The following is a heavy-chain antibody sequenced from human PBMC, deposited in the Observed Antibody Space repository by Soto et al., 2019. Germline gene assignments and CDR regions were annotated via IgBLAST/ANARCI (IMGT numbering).Heavy chain of an antibody. CDR1: GFTFSSYG. J-gene: IGHJ3*02. CDR3: ARDQPGGIAVANDAFDI. D-gene: IGHD6-19*01. Sequence: PGWSLRLSCAASGFTFSSYGMHWVRQAPGKGLEWVAVIWYDGSNKYYADSVKGRFTISRDNSKNTLYLQMNSLRAEDTAVYYCARDQPGGIAVANDAFDIWGQGTMVTVSS. V-gene: IGHV3-33*01. CDR2: IWYDGSNK.